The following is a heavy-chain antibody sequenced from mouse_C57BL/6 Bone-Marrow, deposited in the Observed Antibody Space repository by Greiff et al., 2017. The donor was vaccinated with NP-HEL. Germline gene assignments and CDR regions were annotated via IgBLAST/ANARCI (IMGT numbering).Heavy chain of an antibody. J-gene: IGHJ3*01. D-gene: IGHD2-1*01. Sequence: VQLQQPGAGLVKPGASVKLSCKASGYTFTSYWMHWVKQRPGQGLEWIGMIHPNSGSTNYNEKFKSKATLTVDKSSSTAYMQLSSLTSEDSAVYYCARAFYYPWFAYWGQGTLVTVSA. V-gene: IGHV1-64*01. CDR1: GYTFTSYW. CDR3: ARAFYYPWFAY. CDR2: IHPNSGST.